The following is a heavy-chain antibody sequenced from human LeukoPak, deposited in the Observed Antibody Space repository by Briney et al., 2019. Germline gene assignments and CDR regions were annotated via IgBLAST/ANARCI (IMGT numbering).Heavy chain of an antibody. Sequence: PGGSLRLSCAASGFTFSSYAMSWVRQAPGKGLEWGSGISDSGGSTFYADSVKGRFTISRDNSKNTLYLQMNSLRAEDTAVYSCAKVATPRGYCSGGCCYCFDYWGQGTLVTVSS. D-gene: IGHD2-15*01. V-gene: IGHV3-23*01. CDR1: GFTFSSYA. CDR3: AKVATPRGYCSGGCCYCFDY. J-gene: IGHJ4*02. CDR2: ISDSGGST.